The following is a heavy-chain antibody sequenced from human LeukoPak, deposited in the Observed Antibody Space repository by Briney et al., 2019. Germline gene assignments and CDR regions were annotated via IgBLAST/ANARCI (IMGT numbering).Heavy chain of an antibody. Sequence: ASVKVSCKASGYTFTSYGISWVRQAPGQGLEWMGWISAYNGNTNYAQKLQGRVTMTTDTSTSTAYMELGSLRSDDTAVYYCARDHPVDTAMVFLEWEIDYWGQGTLVTVSS. CDR2: ISAYNGNT. CDR3: ARDHPVDTAMVFLEWEIDY. CDR1: GYTFTSYG. J-gene: IGHJ4*02. D-gene: IGHD5-18*01. V-gene: IGHV1-18*01.